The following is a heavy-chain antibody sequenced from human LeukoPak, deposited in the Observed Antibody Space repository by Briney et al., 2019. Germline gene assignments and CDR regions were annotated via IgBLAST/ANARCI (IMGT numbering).Heavy chain of an antibody. D-gene: IGHD6-13*01. CDR3: ARSSSWYDYYYYGMDV. Sequence: ASVKVSCKASGYTFTSYGISWVRQAPGQGLEWMGWISAYNGNTNYAQKLQGRVTMTTDTSTSTAYMELRSLRSDDTAVYYCARSSSWYDYYYYGMDVWGQGTTVTVSS. J-gene: IGHJ6*02. V-gene: IGHV1-18*01. CDR2: ISAYNGNT. CDR1: GYTFTSYG.